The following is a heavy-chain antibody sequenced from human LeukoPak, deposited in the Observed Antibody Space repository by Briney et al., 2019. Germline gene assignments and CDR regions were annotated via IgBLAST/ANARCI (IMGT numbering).Heavy chain of an antibody. J-gene: IGHJ4*02. CDR2: ISAYNGNT. V-gene: IGHV1-18*01. Sequence: ASVKVSCKASGYTFTSYGISWVRQAPGQGLEWMGWISAYNGNTNYAQKLQSRVTMTTDTSTSTAYVELRSLRSDDTAVYYCARDLSIAARPPGYWGQGTLVTVSS. CDR1: GYTFTSYG. D-gene: IGHD6-6*01. CDR3: ARDLSIAARPPGY.